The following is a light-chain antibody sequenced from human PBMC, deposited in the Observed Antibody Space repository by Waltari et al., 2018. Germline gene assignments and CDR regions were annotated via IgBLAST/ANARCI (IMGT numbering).Light chain of an antibody. Sequence: QLVLTQSPSASASLGASVKLTCTLDSGHTYYAIAWHQQQPEKGPRHLMKVNSDGSHSKGDGIPDRFSGSSSVAERYLTISSLQSEDEADYYCQTWGAGIRVFGGGTKLTVL. CDR1: SGHTYYA. V-gene: IGLV4-69*01. J-gene: IGLJ3*02. CDR3: QTWGAGIRV. CDR2: VNSDGSH.